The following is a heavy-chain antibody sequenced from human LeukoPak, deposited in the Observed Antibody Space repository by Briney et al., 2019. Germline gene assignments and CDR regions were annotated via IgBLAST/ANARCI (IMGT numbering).Heavy chain of an antibody. V-gene: IGHV1-69*05. CDR1: GGTFSSYA. CDR2: IIPIFGTA. J-gene: IGHJ4*02. CDR3: ARVGAYSSGPGDFDY. D-gene: IGHD6-19*01. Sequence: ASVKVSCKASGGTFSSYAISWVRQAPGQGLEWMGGIIPIFGTANYAQKFQGRVTITTDESTSTAYMELSSLRSEDTAVYYCARVGAYSSGPGDFDYWGQGTLVTVSS.